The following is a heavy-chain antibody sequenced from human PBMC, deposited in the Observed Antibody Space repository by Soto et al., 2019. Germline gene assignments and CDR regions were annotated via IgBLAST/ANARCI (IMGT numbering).Heavy chain of an antibody. CDR3: SQFKPSTSVRYLQH. V-gene: IGHV5-51*01. CDR2: IYPSDSRT. CDR1: GYTFANYW. Sequence: GESLKISCESSGYTFANYWIGWVRQVPGKGLEWVAIIYPSDSRTIYSPSFQGQVTISPDKSISTAYLQWTSLKASATAIYYCSQFKPSTSVRYLQHWGQGNPVTVSS. D-gene: IGHD2-2*01. J-gene: IGHJ1*01.